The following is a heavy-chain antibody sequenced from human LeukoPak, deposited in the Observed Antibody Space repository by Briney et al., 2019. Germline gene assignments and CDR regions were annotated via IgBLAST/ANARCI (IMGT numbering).Heavy chain of an antibody. V-gene: IGHV3-7*01. J-gene: IGHJ4*02. Sequence: PGGSLRLSCAASGFTFSSYWMSWVRQAPGKGLEWVANIKQDGSEKYYVDSVKGRFTISRDNAKNSLYLQMNSLRAEDTAVYYCASPQGPNDYGDYNDWGQGTLVTVSS. D-gene: IGHD4-17*01. CDR3: ASPQGPNDYGDYND. CDR2: IKQDGSEK. CDR1: GFTFSSYW.